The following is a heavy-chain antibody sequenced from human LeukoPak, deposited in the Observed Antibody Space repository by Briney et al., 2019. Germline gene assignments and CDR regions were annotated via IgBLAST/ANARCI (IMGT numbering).Heavy chain of an antibody. CDR3: AKSRSSSSTSCYNY. V-gene: IGHV3-30*18. CDR2: ISYDGSNK. J-gene: IGHJ4*02. Sequence: GGSLRLSCAASGFTFSSYGMHWVRQAPGKGLEWVAVISYDGSNKYYADSVKGRFTISRDNSQNTLYLEMNSLRADDTAIYYCAKSRSSSSTSCYNYWGQGTLVTVSS. D-gene: IGHD2-2*02. CDR1: GFTFSSYG.